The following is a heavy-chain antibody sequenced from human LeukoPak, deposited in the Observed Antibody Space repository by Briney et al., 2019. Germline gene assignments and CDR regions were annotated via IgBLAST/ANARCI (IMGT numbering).Heavy chain of an antibody. J-gene: IGHJ4*02. D-gene: IGHD6-6*01. Sequence: PGGPLRLSCAASGFTFSDYYMSWIRQAPGKGLVWVSRISPTGSTTSYADSVKGRFTVSRDNAKNTLYLQVNNLRAEDTAVYYCARGPNSNWSGLDFWGQGTLLTVSS. CDR3: ARGPNSNWSGLDF. V-gene: IGHV3-74*01. CDR2: ISPTGSTT. CDR1: GFTFSDYY.